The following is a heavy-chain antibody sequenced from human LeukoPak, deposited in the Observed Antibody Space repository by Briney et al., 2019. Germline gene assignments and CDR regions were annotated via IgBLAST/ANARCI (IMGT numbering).Heavy chain of an antibody. J-gene: IGHJ4*02. Sequence: GGSLRLSCAASGFAFSTYGMHWVRQAPGKGLEWVSSISSSSSYIYYADSVKGRFTISRDNAKNSLYLQMNSLRAEDTAVYYCGAAARLGYWGQGTLVTVSS. CDR2: ISSSSSYI. CDR3: GAAARLGY. D-gene: IGHD6-6*01. CDR1: GFAFSTYG. V-gene: IGHV3-21*01.